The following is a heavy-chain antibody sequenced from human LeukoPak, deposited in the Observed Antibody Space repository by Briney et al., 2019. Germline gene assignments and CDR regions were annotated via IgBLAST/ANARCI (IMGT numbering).Heavy chain of an antibody. V-gene: IGHV4-4*02. CDR2: IYYSGST. J-gene: IGHJ4*02. CDR3: ARAARERDTLGFDH. CDR1: GGSISSSNW. Sequence: SGTLSLTCAVSGGSISSSNWWSWVRQPPGKGLEWIGYIYYSGSTYYNPSLKSRVTISVDTSKNQFSLKLSSVTAADTAVYYCARAARERDTLGFDHWGQGTLVTVSS. D-gene: IGHD5-18*01.